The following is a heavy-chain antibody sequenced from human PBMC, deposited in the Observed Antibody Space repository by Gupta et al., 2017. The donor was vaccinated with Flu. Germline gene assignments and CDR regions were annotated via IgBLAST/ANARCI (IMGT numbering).Heavy chain of an antibody. J-gene: IGHJ4*02. CDR3: AKDTLGITIFDY. CDR2: ISQTGDRT. V-gene: IGHV3-23*01. D-gene: IGHD1-20*01. Sequence: APGKGLEWVSVISQTGDRTCYEDSVKGRFTISRDNSRNTLYLQMNSLRAEDTAVYYCAKDTLGITIFDYWGQGTVVTVSS.